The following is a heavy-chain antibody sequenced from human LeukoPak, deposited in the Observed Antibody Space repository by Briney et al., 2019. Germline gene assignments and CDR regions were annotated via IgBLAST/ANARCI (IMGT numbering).Heavy chain of an antibody. J-gene: IGHJ4*02. CDR1: GFTFSSYG. CDR2: IWYDGSNK. V-gene: IGHV3-33*08. Sequence: GGSLRLSCAASGFTFSSYGMHWVRQAPGKGLEWVAVIWYDGSNKYYADSVKGRFTISRDNSKNTLYLQMNSLRAEDTAVYYCAREGGSYESDYWGQGTLVTVSS. CDR3: AREGGSYESDY. D-gene: IGHD5-12*01.